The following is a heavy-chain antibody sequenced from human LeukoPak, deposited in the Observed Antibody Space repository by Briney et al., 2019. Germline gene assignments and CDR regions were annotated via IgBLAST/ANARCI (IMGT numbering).Heavy chain of an antibody. CDR3: AKDRDDYVWGSYRYTAYFYY. D-gene: IGHD3-16*02. V-gene: IGHV3-23*01. Sequence: GGSLRLSCALSGFTFSSYAMSWVRQPPGKGLEWVSAISGSGGNTYYADSVKGRFTISRDHSKNTLYLKMNSLRAEDTAVYYCAKDRDDYVWGSYRYTAYFYYWGQGTLVTVSS. J-gene: IGHJ4*02. CDR2: ISGSGGNT. CDR1: GFTFSSYA.